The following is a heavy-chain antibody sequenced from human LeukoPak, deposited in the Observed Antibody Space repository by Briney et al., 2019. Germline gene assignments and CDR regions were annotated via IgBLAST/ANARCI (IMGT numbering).Heavy chain of an antibody. J-gene: IGHJ4*02. V-gene: IGHV3-74*01. D-gene: IGHD1-14*01. Sequence: GGSLRLSCAASGFTFSSHLMHWVRQAQGTGLVWVSSVKSDGTATNYADSVKGRFTISRDNAKNTLYLRMNSLRVEDTAVYYCVRKFATGDWGQGTLVTVSS. CDR3: VRKFATGD. CDR1: GFTFSSHL. CDR2: VKSDGTAT.